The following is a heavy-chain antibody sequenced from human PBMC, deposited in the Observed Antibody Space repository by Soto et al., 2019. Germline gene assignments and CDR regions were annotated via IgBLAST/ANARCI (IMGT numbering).Heavy chain of an antibody. D-gene: IGHD2-2*03. V-gene: IGHV4-59*01. CDR1: GGPISSYY. CDR3: AREGNLGRWIQPLDS. CDR2: IYYSGST. J-gene: IGHJ4*02. Sequence: SETLSLTCTVSGGPISSYYWSWIRQPPGKGLEWIGYIYYSGSTNYSPSLKSRVTMSVDTSKNHFSLKLISVTTADTAVYFCAREGNLGRWIQPLDSWGQGTLVTVSS.